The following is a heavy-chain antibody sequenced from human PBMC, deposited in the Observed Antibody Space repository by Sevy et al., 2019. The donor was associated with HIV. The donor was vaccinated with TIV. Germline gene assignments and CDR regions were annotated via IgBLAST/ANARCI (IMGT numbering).Heavy chain of an antibody. CDR1: GFTFSSYA. V-gene: IGHV3-30-3*01. CDR3: ARMYYDSSGTSYFDY. CDR2: ISYDGSNK. Sequence: GGSLRLSCAASGFTFSSYAMHWVRQAPGKGLEWVAVISYDGSNKYYADSLKGRFTISRDNSKNTLYLQMNSLRAEDTAVYYCARMYYDSSGTSYFDYWGQGTLVTVSS. D-gene: IGHD3-22*01. J-gene: IGHJ4*02.